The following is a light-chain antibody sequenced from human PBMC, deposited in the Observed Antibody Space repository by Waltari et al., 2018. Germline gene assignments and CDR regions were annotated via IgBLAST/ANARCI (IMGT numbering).Light chain of an antibody. CDR2: KAS. CDR1: QTISSW. V-gene: IGKV1-5*03. Sequence: DIQMTQSPSTLSASVGDRVTITCRASQTISSWLAWYQQKPGKAPKLLIYKASSLQSGVPSRFSGRGSGTEFTLTITSLQPVDFATYYCQQYHTYWTFGQGTKVEIK. CDR3: QQYHTYWT. J-gene: IGKJ1*01.